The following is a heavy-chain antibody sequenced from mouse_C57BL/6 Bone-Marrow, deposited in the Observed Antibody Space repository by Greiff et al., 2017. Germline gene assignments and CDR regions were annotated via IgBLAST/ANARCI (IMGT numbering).Heavy chain of an antibody. Sequence: VQLQQSGAELVRPGASVKLSCTASGFNIKDDYMHWVKQRPEQGLEWIGWIDPENGDTESASKFQGKATITADTSSNTAYLQLSSLTSEDTAVYYCTTSSYGNLYFDYWGQGTTLTVSS. D-gene: IGHD2-1*01. V-gene: IGHV14-4*01. CDR3: TTSSYGNLYFDY. J-gene: IGHJ2*01. CDR2: IDPENGDT. CDR1: GFNIKDDY.